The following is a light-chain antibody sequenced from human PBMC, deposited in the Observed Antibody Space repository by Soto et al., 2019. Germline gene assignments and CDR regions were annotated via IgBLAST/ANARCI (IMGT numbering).Light chain of an antibody. Sequence: QAALTQPPSASGSPGQSVTIYCTGTKNDIGVYDFVSWYQHHPGKAPRLIIYEVVQRPSGVPDRFSGSKSGNTASLTVSGLQAADEYDYFCKSYAGSNTYVFGSGTKLTVL. V-gene: IGLV2-8*01. CDR2: EVV. CDR3: KSYAGSNTYV. J-gene: IGLJ1*01. CDR1: KNDIGVYDF.